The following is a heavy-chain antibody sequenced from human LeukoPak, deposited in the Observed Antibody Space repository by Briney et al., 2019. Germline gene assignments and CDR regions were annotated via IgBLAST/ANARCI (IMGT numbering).Heavy chain of an antibody. D-gene: IGHD3-22*01. J-gene: IGHJ4*02. V-gene: IGHV4-39*01. CDR1: GGSISSSSYY. Sequence: PGTLSHTCTVSGGSISSSSYYWGWIRQPPGKGLEWIGSIYYSGSTYYNPSLKRRVPISVDTSKNQFSLKLSSVTAAHTAVYYCASRNYYDSSGYSRVDYWGQGTLVTVSS. CDR2: IYYSGST. CDR3: ASRNYYDSSGYSRVDY.